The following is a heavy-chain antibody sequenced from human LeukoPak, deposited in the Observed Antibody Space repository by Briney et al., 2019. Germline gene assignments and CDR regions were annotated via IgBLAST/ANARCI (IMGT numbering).Heavy chain of an antibody. V-gene: IGHV3-48*01. J-gene: IGHJ4*02. D-gene: IGHD2-2*01. Sequence: GGSLRLSCAASGFTFSSYSMNWVRQAPGKGLEWVSYISSSSSTIYYADPVKGRFTISRDNAKNSLYLQMNSLRAEDTAVYYCARETYCSSTSCYGDFDYWGQGTLVTVSS. CDR1: GFTFSSYS. CDR3: ARETYCSSTSCYGDFDY. CDR2: ISSSSSTI.